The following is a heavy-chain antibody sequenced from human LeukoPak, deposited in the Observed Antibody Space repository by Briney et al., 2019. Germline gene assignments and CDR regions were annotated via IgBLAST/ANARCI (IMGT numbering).Heavy chain of an antibody. J-gene: IGHJ4*02. V-gene: IGHV3-7*03. CDR2: IKQDGSEK. Sequence: PGGSLRLSCAASGFTFSSYWMSWVRQAPGKGLEWVANIKQDGSEKYYVDSVKGRFTISRDNAKNSLYLQMNSLRAEDTAVYYCAREGAGSSGPSFDYWGQGTLVTVSS. CDR1: GFTFSSYW. CDR3: AREGAGSSGPSFDY. D-gene: IGHD3-22*01.